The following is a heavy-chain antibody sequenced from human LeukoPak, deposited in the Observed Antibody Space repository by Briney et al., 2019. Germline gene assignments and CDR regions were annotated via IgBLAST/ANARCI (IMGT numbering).Heavy chain of an antibody. Sequence: GGSLRLSCAASGFTFSSYGMHWVRQAAGKGLEWVAVIWYDGSNKYYADFVKGRFTISRDNSKNTLYLQMNSLRAEDTAVYYCAKGQIQYSGSYYSNYWGQGTLVTVSS. J-gene: IGHJ4*02. D-gene: IGHD1-26*01. V-gene: IGHV3-33*06. CDR1: GFTFSSYG. CDR2: IWYDGSNK. CDR3: AKGQIQYSGSYYSNY.